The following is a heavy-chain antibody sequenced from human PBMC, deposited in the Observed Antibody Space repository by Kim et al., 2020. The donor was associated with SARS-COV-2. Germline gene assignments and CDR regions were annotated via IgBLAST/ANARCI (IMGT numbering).Heavy chain of an antibody. V-gene: IGHV3-48*02. J-gene: IGHJ4*02. CDR2: ISGSGTDI. D-gene: IGHD3-22*01. CDR3: ARDLKGYYSVDY. CDR1: GFIFTSYS. Sequence: GGSLRLSCAASGFIFTSYSMNWVRQAPRKGLEWVSYISGSGTDIYYADSVKGRFTISRDNAWNSLYLQMNSLRDEDAAIYYCARDLKGYYSVDYWGQGTLVTVSS.